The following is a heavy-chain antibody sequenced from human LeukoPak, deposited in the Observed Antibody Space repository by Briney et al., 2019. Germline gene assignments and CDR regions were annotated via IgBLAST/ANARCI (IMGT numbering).Heavy chain of an antibody. Sequence: GGSLRLSCAASGFTFSTYAMHWVRQAPRKGREWVTMIWHDGSPKYYTDSLRSRFTISRDNSNNTLYLQMNSLRAEDTAVYYCARETFGSGSYPDYWGQGTLVTVSS. CDR1: GFTFSTYA. V-gene: IGHV3-33*01. D-gene: IGHD3-10*01. CDR3: ARETFGSGSYPDY. J-gene: IGHJ4*02. CDR2: IWHDGSPK.